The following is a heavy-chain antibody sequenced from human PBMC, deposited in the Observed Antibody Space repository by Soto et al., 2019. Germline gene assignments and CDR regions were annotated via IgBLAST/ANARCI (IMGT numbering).Heavy chain of an antibody. Sequence: QVHLEQSGTEVGKPGASVKVSCKASGYTFSSYAISWVRQAPGQGLEWMGWISPYNGDTDYAHNLQGRVTMTTDTSTTTAYMELRSLKSDDSAIYYCARGTTLTSTPTYYYMDVWGKGTTVTVSS. V-gene: IGHV1-18*01. J-gene: IGHJ6*03. CDR2: ISPYNGDT. CDR1: GYTFSSYA. D-gene: IGHD4-4*01. CDR3: ARGTTLTSTPTYYYMDV.